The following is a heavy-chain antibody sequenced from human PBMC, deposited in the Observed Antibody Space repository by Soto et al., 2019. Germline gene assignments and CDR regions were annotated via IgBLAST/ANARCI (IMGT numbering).Heavy chain of an antibody. V-gene: IGHV3-30*18. D-gene: IGHD6-6*01. CDR3: AKVEGGIAARPLDY. Sequence: QVQLVESGGGVVQPGRSLRLSCAASGFTFSSYGMHWVRQAPGKGLEWVAVISYDGSNKYYADSVKGRFTISRDNSKNTLYLQMNSLRAEETAVYYCAKVEGGIAARPLDYWGQGTLVTVSS. CDR1: GFTFSSYG. J-gene: IGHJ4*02. CDR2: ISYDGSNK.